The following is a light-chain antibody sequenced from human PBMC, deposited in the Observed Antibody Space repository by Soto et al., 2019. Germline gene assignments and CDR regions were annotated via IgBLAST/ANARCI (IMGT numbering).Light chain of an antibody. Sequence: EIVMTQSPATLSVSLGERVTLSCRASQCISGNLAWFQQKSGQAPKLLIHGAFKRATGVPVRFTGSGSGAGYARTISSLQSGDSALNYCQLFHDRPTQYTSGQGTKLQIK. V-gene: IGKV3-15*01. CDR2: GAF. CDR3: QLFHDRPTQYT. CDR1: QCISGN. J-gene: IGKJ2*01.